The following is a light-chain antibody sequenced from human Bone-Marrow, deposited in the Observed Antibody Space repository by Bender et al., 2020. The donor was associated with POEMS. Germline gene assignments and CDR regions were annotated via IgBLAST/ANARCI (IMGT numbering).Light chain of an antibody. V-gene: IGLV3-21*02. CDR1: DIGSKS. Sequence: VLTQPPSVSVAPGQTARVTCGGNDIGSKSVHWYQQKPGQAPVLVVYDDSDRPSGIPERISGSTSGHTASLTISGLQPEDEADYYCCSYTSSTTLVFGGGTKVTVL. CDR2: DDS. J-gene: IGLJ2*01. CDR3: CSYTSSTTLV.